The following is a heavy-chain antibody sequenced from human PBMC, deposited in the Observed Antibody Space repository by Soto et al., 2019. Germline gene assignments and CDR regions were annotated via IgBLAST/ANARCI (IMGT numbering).Heavy chain of an antibody. V-gene: IGHV4-4*07. CDR1: GGSMRTYY. Sequence: QVQLQESGPGLVKPWETLSLTCTISGGSMRTYYWSWIRQPAGKGLEWIGRIYTSGGTNYSPSLKNRVTMSVDTSRKRVFLKLSSVTAADTAVYYCARGSVAGVDYGMDVWGRGTTVSVSS. J-gene: IGHJ6*02. CDR3: ARGSVAGVDYGMDV. D-gene: IGHD6-13*01. CDR2: IYTSGGT.